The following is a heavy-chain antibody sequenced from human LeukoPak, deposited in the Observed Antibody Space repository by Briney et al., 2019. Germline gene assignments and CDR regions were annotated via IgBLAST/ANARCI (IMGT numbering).Heavy chain of an antibody. Sequence: PSETLSLTCTVSGGSISSGDYYWSWIRQPPGKGLEWIGYIYYSGSTYYNPSLKSRVTISVDTSKNRFSLKLSSVAAADTAVYCCARDGAALGIPNWFDPWGQGTLVTVSS. J-gene: IGHJ5*02. V-gene: IGHV4-30-4*08. D-gene: IGHD7-27*01. CDR3: ARDGAALGIPNWFDP. CDR2: IYYSGST. CDR1: GGSISSGDYY.